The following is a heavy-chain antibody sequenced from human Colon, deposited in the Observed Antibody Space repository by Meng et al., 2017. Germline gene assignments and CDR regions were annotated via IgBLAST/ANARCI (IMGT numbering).Heavy chain of an antibody. CDR1: WDSVPSNSAA. V-gene: IGHV6-1*01. D-gene: IGHD3-10*01. CDR3: AGEFASGSYWEY. CDR2: TYYRSKWYN. Sequence: SHTLPLPWSISWDSVPSNSAAWNWIRQSPSRGLEWLGRTYYRSKWYNHYAVSVKSRITINPDTSKNQFSLHLNSVTPEDTAVYYCAGEFASGSYWEYWGQGTLVTVSS. J-gene: IGHJ4*02.